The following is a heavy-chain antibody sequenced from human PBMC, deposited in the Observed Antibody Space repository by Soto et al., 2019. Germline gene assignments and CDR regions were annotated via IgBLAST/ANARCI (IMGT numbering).Heavy chain of an antibody. V-gene: IGHV3-73*01. CDR3: AKQMYPLMDV. Sequence: EVQLGEAGGGLVQPGGSLKLSCAASGFTFRGAAMHWVRQASGKGLEWVGRIRTKGNNYATAYAASVKGRFTISRDDSSNTAYLQMNSLKTEDTAVYYCAKQMYPLMDVWGKGTTVTVSS. CDR1: GFTFRGAA. J-gene: IGHJ6*03. D-gene: IGHD2-2*01. CDR2: IRTKGNNYAT.